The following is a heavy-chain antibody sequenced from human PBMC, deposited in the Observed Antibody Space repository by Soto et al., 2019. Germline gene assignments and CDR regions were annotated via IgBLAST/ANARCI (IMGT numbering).Heavy chain of an antibody. CDR3: AKASEYYDILTGYYNAYYYYYYMDV. CDR1: GFTFSSYA. V-gene: IGHV3-23*01. J-gene: IGHJ6*03. Sequence: GGSLRLSCAASGFTFSSYAMSWVRQAPGKGLEWVSAISGSGGSTYYADSVKGRFTISRDNSKNTLYLQMNSLRAEDTAVYYCAKASEYYDILTGYYNAYYYYYYMDVWGKGTTVTVSS. CDR2: ISGSGGST. D-gene: IGHD3-9*01.